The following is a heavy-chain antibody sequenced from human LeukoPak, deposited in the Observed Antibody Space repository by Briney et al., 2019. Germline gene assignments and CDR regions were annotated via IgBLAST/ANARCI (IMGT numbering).Heavy chain of an antibody. V-gene: IGHV1-18*01. J-gene: IGHJ4*02. CDR2: ISVFNGNT. CDR3: ARDRIGGAYYDY. D-gene: IGHD2-15*01. Sequence: ASVKVSCKASGYTISNYAFTWVRQAPGQGLEWMGWISVFNGNTKYAQKLQGRVTMTTDTSTSTAYMELRSLTSDDTAVYYCARDRIGGAYYDYWGQGTLVTVSS. CDR1: GYTISNYA.